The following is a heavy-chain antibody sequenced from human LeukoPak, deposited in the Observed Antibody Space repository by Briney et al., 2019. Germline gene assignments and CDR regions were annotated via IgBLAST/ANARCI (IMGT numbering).Heavy chain of an antibody. J-gene: IGHJ6*03. CDR3: ARAPISGSYSQYFYMDV. CDR1: GFIFCDYA. V-gene: IGHV3-9*01. CDR2: ITWNSDIK. Sequence: GGSLRLSCAASGFIFCDYAMHWVRQAPGKGLEWVSGITWNSDIKAYADAVKGRFTVSRDNAKNSLYLQMNSLRSDDTALYYCARAPISGSYSQYFYMDVWGKGTTVTISS. D-gene: IGHD3-10*01.